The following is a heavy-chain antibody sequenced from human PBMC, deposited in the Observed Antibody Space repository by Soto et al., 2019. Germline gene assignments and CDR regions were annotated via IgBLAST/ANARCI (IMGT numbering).Heavy chain of an antibody. CDR2: ISSSGSTI. CDR1: GFTFSSYE. CDR3: AREVGYCTNGVCYTSHMDV. J-gene: IGHJ6*02. D-gene: IGHD2-8*01. V-gene: IGHV3-48*03. Sequence: GGSLRLSCAASGFTFSSYEMNWVRQAPGKGLEWVSYISSSGSTIYYADSVKGRFTISRDNAKNSLYLQMNSLRAEDTAVYYCAREVGYCTNGVCYTSHMDVWGQGTTVTVSS.